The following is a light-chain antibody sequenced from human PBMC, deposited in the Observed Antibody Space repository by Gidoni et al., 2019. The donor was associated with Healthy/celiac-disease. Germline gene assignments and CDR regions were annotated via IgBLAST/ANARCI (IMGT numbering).Light chain of an antibody. Sequence: IVCTQSPGTRSLSPGERATLSCRASQRVSSSYLAWYQQKPGQAPRLLIYGASSRATGIPDRFSGSGSGTDFTLTISRLEPEDFAVYYCQQYGSSPRTFGQGTKVEIK. CDR1: QRVSSSY. CDR2: GAS. V-gene: IGKV3-20*01. CDR3: QQYGSSPRT. J-gene: IGKJ1*01.